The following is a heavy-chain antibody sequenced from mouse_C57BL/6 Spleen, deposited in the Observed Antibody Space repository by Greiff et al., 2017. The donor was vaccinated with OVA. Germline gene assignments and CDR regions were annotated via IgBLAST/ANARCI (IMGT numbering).Heavy chain of an antibody. V-gene: IGHV14-2*01. D-gene: IGHD1-1*01. Sequence: EVMLVESGAELVKPGASVKLSCTASGFNIKDYYMHWVKQRPEQGLEWIGRIDPEDGETKYAPKFQGKATITADTSSNTTYLKLSSLTSEDTAVYYCAGPSLDYGSNPWFAYWGQGTLVTVSA. CDR2: IDPEDGET. J-gene: IGHJ3*01. CDR3: AGPSLDYGSNPWFAY. CDR1: GFNIKDYY.